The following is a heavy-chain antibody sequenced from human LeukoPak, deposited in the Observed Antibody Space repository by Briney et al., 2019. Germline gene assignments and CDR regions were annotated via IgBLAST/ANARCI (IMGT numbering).Heavy chain of an antibody. Sequence: GGSLRLSCAASGFTFSSYAMHWVRQAPGKGLEWVAVISYDGSNKYYADSVKGRFTISRDNSKNTLYLQMNSLRAEDTAVYYCARGGSYGSDNHSTYYYYGMDVWGQGTTVTVSS. CDR1: GFTFSSYA. J-gene: IGHJ6*02. CDR3: ARGGSYGSDNHSTYYYYGMDV. V-gene: IGHV3-30-3*01. D-gene: IGHD3-10*01. CDR2: ISYDGSNK.